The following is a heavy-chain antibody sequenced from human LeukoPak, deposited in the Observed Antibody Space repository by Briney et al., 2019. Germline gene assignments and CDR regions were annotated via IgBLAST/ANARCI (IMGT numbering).Heavy chain of an antibody. V-gene: IGHV3-15*01. Sequence: GGSLRLSCAASGFTFSNAWMSWVRQAPGKGLEWVGRIKSKTDGGTTDYAAPVKGRFTISRDDSKNTLYLQMNSLKTEDTAVYYCTTLGVLGYCSSTSCSNDYWGQGTLVTVSS. CDR3: TTLGVLGYCSSTSCSNDY. CDR1: GFTFSNAW. CDR2: IKSKTDGGTT. D-gene: IGHD2-2*01. J-gene: IGHJ4*02.